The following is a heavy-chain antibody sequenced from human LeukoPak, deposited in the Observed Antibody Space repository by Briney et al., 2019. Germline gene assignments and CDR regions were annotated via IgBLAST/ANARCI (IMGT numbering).Heavy chain of an antibody. CDR2: LSGSGSST. Sequence: GGSLRLSCAASGFTFSSYAMSWVRQAPGKGLEWVSGLSGSGSSTDYADSAKGRFTVSRDNSKNTLFLQMNSLRAEDTAIYYCAKERDYGPADYWGQGTLVTVSS. CDR3: AKERDYGPADY. CDR1: GFTFSSYA. J-gene: IGHJ4*02. V-gene: IGHV3-23*01. D-gene: IGHD4/OR15-4a*01.